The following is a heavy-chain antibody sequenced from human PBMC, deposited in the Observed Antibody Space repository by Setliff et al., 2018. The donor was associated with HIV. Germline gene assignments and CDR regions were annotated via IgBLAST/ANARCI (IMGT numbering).Heavy chain of an antibody. Sequence: PGGSLRLSCAASGFTFSDYYMSWVRQPPGKGLEWVSYISDSGSTIYYADSVKGRFTISRDNSKNTLYLQMNSLRAEDTAVYYCAKEVLRAARYYYYMDVWGKGTTVTVSS. J-gene: IGHJ6*03. D-gene: IGHD6-6*01. CDR2: ISDSGSTI. CDR3: AKEVLRAARYYYYMDV. V-gene: IGHV3-11*04. CDR1: GFTFSDYY.